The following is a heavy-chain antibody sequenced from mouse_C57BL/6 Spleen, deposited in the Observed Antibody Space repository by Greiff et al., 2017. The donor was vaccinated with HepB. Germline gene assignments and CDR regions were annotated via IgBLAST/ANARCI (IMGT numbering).Heavy chain of an antibody. CDR3: ARSKGLLRSFDY. V-gene: IGHV1-4*01. J-gene: IGHJ2*01. CDR2: INPSSGYT. D-gene: IGHD1-1*01. Sequence: VQLQESGAELARPGASVKMSCKASGYTFTSYTMHWVKQRPGQGLEWIGYINPSSGYTKYNQKFKDKATLTADKSSSTAYMQLSSLTSEDSAVYYCARSKGLLRSFDYWGQGTTLTVSS. CDR1: GYTFTSYT.